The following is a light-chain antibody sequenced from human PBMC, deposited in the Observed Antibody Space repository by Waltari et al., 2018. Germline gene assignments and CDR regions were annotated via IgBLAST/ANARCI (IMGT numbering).Light chain of an antibody. V-gene: IGLV1-44*01. J-gene: IGLJ1*01. CDR2: NNS. CDR1: SANIGSNP. CDR3: AAWDDSLSGYV. Sequence: QSVLTQPPSASGTPGQRVTISCSGSSANIGSNPVNWYQQLPGTAPKPLINNNSQRPSGVPDRFSGSKSGTSASLAISGLLSDDEAEYYCAAWDDSLSGYVFGTGTNVSVL.